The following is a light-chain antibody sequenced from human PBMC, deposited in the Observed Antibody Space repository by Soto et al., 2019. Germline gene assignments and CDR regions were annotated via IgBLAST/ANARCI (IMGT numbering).Light chain of an antibody. J-gene: IGKJ2*01. CDR3: QQYGSSPLYT. CDR1: QSVSSSY. CDR2: GAS. V-gene: IGKV3-20*01. Sequence: ESVLTQSPGTLSLSPGERATLSSRASQSVSSSYLAWYQQKPGQAPRLLIYGASSRATGIPDRFSGSGSGTDFTLTISRLEPEDFAVYYCQQYGSSPLYTFGQGTKVDIK.